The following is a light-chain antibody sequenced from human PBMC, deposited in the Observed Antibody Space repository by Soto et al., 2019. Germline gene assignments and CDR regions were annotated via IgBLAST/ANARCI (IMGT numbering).Light chain of an antibody. CDR2: GAS. J-gene: IGKJ1*01. CDR1: QSVSSSY. CDR3: QHYGSSPT. Sequence: EIVLTQSPGTLSLSPGERATLSCRASQSVSSSYLAWYQQKPGQAPRLLIYGASNRATGIPDRFSGSGSGTDFTLTISRLEPEDFAVYYCQHYGSSPTFGQGTKVDIK. V-gene: IGKV3-20*01.